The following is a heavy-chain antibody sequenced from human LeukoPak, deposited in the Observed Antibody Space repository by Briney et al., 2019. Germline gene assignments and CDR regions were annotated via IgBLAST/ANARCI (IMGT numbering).Heavy chain of an antibody. V-gene: IGHV3-30*18. D-gene: IGHD5-18*01. J-gene: IGHJ4*02. CDR2: ISYDGSNK. Sequence: GRSLRLSCAASGFTFSSYGRHWVRQAPGKGLEWVGVISYDGSNKYYADSVKGRFTISRDNSKNTLYLQMNSLRAEDTAVYYCAKGGYSYGPPLWDWGQGTLVTVSS. CDR3: AKGGYSYGPPLWD. CDR1: GFTFSSYG.